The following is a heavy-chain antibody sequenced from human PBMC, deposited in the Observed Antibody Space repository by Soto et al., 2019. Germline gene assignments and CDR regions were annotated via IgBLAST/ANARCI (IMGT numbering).Heavy chain of an antibody. CDR2: IHSDGSST. J-gene: IGHJ3*01. Sequence: EVQLVESGGGLVRPGGSLRLSCAASGFTFSYYWMHWVRQAPGKGLVWVSRIHSDGSSTTYADFVKGRFIISRDNASNTVDLQMNSVRVDDTAVYYCARGDRGAFDLWGQGTVVTFSS. CDR1: GFTFSYYW. CDR3: ARGDRGAFDL. D-gene: IGHD1-26*01. V-gene: IGHV3-74*01.